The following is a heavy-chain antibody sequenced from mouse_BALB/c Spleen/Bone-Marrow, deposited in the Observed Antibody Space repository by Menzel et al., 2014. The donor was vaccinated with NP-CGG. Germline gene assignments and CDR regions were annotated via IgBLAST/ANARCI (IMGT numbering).Heavy chain of an antibody. V-gene: IGHV3-6*02. CDR3: ARDVGGNYPDY. Sequence: EVQRVESGPGLAKPSQSLSLTCSATGYSITSGYYWNWIRQLPGNKLEWVGYISNDGSNNYNPSLKNRIGITRDTSKNQFCLKLNSVTTEDTAAYYCARDVGGNYPDYWGQGTTLTVSS. CDR2: ISNDGSN. D-gene: IGHD1-1*02. CDR1: GYSITSGYY. J-gene: IGHJ2*01.